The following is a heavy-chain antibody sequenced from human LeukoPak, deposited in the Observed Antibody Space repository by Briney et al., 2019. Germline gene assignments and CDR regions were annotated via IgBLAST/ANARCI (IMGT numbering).Heavy chain of an antibody. J-gene: IGHJ6*04. D-gene: IGHD3-3*01. CDR1: GGSISSHY. CDR3: AREVLQGSSQGMDV. V-gene: IGHV4-59*11. Sequence: SETLSLTCTVSGGSISSHYWSWVRQPPGQGLEWLAYIYDSGNTNYNPPLKSRLSISMDTSKSQFSLNLTSVTAADTAVYYCAREVLQGSSQGMDVWGKGTTVIVSS. CDR2: IYDSGNT.